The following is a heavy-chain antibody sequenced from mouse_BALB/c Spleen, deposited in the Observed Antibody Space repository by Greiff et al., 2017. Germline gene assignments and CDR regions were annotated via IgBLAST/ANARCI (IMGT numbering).Heavy chain of an antibody. V-gene: IGHV1-69*01. D-gene: IGHD1-1*01. CDR2: IDTSDSYT. CDR3: ARRGSTVVDYAMDY. CDR1: GYTFTDYW. Sequence: QVQLQQPGAELVMPGASVKMSCTASGYTFTDYWMHWVKQRPGQGLEWIGAIDTSDSYTSYNQKFKGKATLTVDESSSTAYMQLSSLTSEDSAVYYCARRGSTVVDYAMDYWGQGTSVTVSS. J-gene: IGHJ4*01.